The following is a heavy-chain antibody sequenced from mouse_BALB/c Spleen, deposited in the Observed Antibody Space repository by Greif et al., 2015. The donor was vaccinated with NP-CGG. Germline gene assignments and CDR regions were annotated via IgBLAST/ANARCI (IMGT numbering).Heavy chain of an antibody. CDR1: GFTFSDYY. D-gene: IGHD1-1*01. Sequence: EVMLVESGGGLVKPGGSLKLSCAASGFTFSDYYMYWVRQTPEKRLEWVATISDGGSYTYYPDSVKGRFTISRDNAKNNLYLQMSSLKSEDTAMYYCARGYYGSSPAWFAYWGQGTLVTVSA. CDR2: ISDGGSYT. V-gene: IGHV5-4*02. CDR3: ARGYYGSSPAWFAY. J-gene: IGHJ3*01.